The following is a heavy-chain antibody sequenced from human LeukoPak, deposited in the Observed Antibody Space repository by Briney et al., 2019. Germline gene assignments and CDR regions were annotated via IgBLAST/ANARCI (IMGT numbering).Heavy chain of an antibody. CDR1: GFTFNTYE. V-gene: IGHV3-48*03. J-gene: IGHJ4*02. D-gene: IGHD1-7*01. Sequence: GGSLRLSCAASGFTFNTYEMNWVRQAPGKGLEWVSYISSSGSTIYYADYVKGRFTISRDNAKNSLYLQMNSLRAEDTAVYYCARGGWNYVFNYWGQGTLVAVSS. CDR3: ARGGWNYVFNY. CDR2: ISSSGSTI.